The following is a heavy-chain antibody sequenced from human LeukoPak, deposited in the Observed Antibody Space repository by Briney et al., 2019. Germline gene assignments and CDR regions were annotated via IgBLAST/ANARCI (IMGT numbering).Heavy chain of an antibody. V-gene: IGHV4-39*07. CDR2: IFYSGST. D-gene: IGHD3-22*01. J-gene: IGHJ3*02. CDR3: ASLTTAEAFDI. CDR1: GGSISTSSYY. Sequence: SETLSLTCTVSGGSISTSSYYWGWVRQPPGKGLEWIGNIFYSGSTYYSPSLKSRVTISLDTSRNQFSLKLSSVTAADTAVYYCASLTTAEAFDIWGQGTMVTVSS.